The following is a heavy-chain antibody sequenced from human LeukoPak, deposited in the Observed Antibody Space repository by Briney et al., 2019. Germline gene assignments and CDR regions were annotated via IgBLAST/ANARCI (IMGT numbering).Heavy chain of an antibody. CDR2: ILPIFGIA. CDR3: AREREWELLFAVGNYFDY. V-gene: IGHV1-69*04. J-gene: IGHJ4*02. Sequence: ASVKVFCKASGGTFSSYAISWVRQAPGQGPEVMGTILPIFGIANYAQKFQGTVTITADKYTRTAYMELSSLRSEDTAVYYCAREREWELLFAVGNYFDYWGQGTLVTVSS. D-gene: IGHD1-26*01. CDR1: GGTFSSYA.